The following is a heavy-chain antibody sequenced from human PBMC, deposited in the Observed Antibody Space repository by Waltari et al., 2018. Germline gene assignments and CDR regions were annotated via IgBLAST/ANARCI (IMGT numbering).Heavy chain of an antibody. CDR3: ARHIRGYDAFDI. J-gene: IGHJ3*02. Sequence: QVQLQQWCAGLLQPSETLSLTCAVYGGSFRGYWGSWIRQPPGKGLEWIGEISHSGRTNYNPSLKSRVTISVDTPKNQFSLKLSSVTAADTAVYYCARHIRGYDAFDIWGQGTMAIVSS. D-gene: IGHD3-3*01. CDR1: GGSFRGYW. CDR2: ISHSGRT. V-gene: IGHV4-34*02.